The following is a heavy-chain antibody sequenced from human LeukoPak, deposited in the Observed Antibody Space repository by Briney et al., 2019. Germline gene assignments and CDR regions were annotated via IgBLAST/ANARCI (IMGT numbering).Heavy chain of an antibody. D-gene: IGHD4-17*01. CDR1: GFTFSDYY. CDR2: ISSSGSTI. Sequence: GGSLRLSCAASGFTFSDYYMSWIRQAPGKGLEWVSYISSSGSTIYYANSVKGRFTISRDNAKNSLFLQMNSLRAEDTAVYYCAKVHGDYGIDYWGQGTLVTVSS. J-gene: IGHJ4*02. V-gene: IGHV3-11*01. CDR3: AKVHGDYGIDY.